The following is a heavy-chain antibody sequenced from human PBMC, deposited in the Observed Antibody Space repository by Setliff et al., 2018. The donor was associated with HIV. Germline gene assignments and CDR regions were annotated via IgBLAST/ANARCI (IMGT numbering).Heavy chain of an antibody. CDR2: INPNSGGT. J-gene: IGHJ6*02. V-gene: IGHV1-2*02. Sequence: ASVKVSCKASGYTFTGYYMHWVRQAPGQGLEWMGWINPNSGGTNYAQKFQGRVTMTRETSISTAYMELSRLRSDDTAVYYCARMDIVATPGDYYYGMDVWGQGTTVTVSS. CDR3: ARMDIVATPGDYYYGMDV. D-gene: IGHD5-12*01. CDR1: GYTFTGYY.